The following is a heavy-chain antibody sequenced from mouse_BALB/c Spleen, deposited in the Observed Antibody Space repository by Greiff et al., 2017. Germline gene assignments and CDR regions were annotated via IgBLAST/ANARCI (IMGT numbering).Heavy chain of an antibody. CDR2: IFPGTGTT. V-gene: IGHV1S132*01. CDR1: GYTFTSYW. Sequence: QVQLQQSGAELVKPGASVKLSCKTSGYTFTSYWIQWVKQRPGQGLGWIGEIFPGTGTTYYNEKFKGKATLTIDTSSSTAYMQLSSLTSEDSAVYFCARSIYDEDYFDYWGQGTTLTVSS. J-gene: IGHJ2*01. D-gene: IGHD2-12*01. CDR3: ARSIYDEDYFDY.